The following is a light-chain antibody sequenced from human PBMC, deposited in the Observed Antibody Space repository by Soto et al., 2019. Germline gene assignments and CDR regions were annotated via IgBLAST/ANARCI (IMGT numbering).Light chain of an antibody. CDR3: SSYTSSSTPPWV. J-gene: IGLJ3*02. CDR1: SSDVGGYNY. V-gene: IGLV2-14*01. CDR2: DVS. Sequence: QSVLTQPASVSGSPGQSITISCTGTSSDVGGYNYVSWYQQHPGKATKLMIYDVSNRPSGVSNRFSGSKSGNTASLTISGLQAEDEADYYCSSYTSSSTPPWVFGGGTKVTVL.